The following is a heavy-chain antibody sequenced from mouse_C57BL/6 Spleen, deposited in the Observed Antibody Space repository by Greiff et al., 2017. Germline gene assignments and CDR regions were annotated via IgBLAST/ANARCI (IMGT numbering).Heavy chain of an antibody. CDR3: ARSGYSWYFEV. CDR1: GYTFTSYW. Sequence: QVQLQQPGAELVKPGASVKLSCKASGYTFTSYWMHWVKQRPGQGLEWIGMIHPNSGSTNYNEKFKSKATLTVDKSSSTAYMQLSSLTSEDSAVYYCARSGYSWYFEVWGTGTTVTVSS. D-gene: IGHD2-12*01. CDR2: IHPNSGST. V-gene: IGHV1-64*01. J-gene: IGHJ1*03.